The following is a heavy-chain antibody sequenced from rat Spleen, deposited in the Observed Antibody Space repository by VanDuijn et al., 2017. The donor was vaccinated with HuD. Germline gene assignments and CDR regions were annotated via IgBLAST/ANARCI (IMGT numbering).Heavy chain of an antibody. CDR3: TRRSIIRGYYYVMDA. CDR1: GFTFNNYW. CDR2: ITNTGGST. J-gene: IGHJ4*01. V-gene: IGHV5-31*01. D-gene: IGHD4-3*01. Sequence: EVQLVESGGGLVQPGRSLKLSCVASGFTFNNYWMTWIRQAPGKGLEWVASITNTGGSTYYPDSVKGRFTISRDNAKSTLYLQMNSLRSEDTATYYCTRRSIIRGYYYVMDAWGQGASVTVSS.